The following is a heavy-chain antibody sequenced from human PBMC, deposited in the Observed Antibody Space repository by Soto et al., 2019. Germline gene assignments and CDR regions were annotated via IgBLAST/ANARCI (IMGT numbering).Heavy chain of an antibody. CDR3: ANDQRIVGATRGYIDY. CDR2: ISNDGSFK. Sequence: QVHLVESGGGVVQPGRSLRLSCAASGFIFRCYGMHWVRQAPGKGLEWVAVISNDGSFKYHVDSVKGRFTISRDNSKNTLFLEMNSLRAEDTAVYYCANDQRIVGATRGYIDYWGQGTRVTVSS. CDR1: GFIFRCYG. J-gene: IGHJ4*02. D-gene: IGHD1-26*01. V-gene: IGHV3-30*18.